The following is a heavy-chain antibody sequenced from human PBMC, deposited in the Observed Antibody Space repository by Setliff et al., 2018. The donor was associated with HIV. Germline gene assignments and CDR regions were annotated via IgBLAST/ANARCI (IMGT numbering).Heavy chain of an antibody. V-gene: IGHV4-39*02. CDR1: GVSTSSSTYY. Sequence: SETLSLTCSVSGVSTSSSTYYWGWIRQPPGKGLEWIGYIFYTGSTYYNPSLKSRVTISVDTSKNHFSLRLSHVTAADTAVYYCARGPSLQTTLFDYWGQGTLVTAPQ. CDR3: ARGPSLQTTLFDY. CDR2: IFYTGST. J-gene: IGHJ4*02.